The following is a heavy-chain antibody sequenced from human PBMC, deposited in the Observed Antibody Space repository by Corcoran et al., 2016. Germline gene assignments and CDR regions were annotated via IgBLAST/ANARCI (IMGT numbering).Heavy chain of an antibody. CDR3: ARTHRLSYAPIGY. Sequence: QLQLVQSGAEVKKTGASVKVSCKASGSTFTSYYLLWVRQAPGQGLEWMGIINPSGGSTSYAQKFQGRVTMTRDTSTSTVYMELSSLRSEDTAVYYCARTHRLSYAPIGYWGQGTLVTVSS. CDR1: GSTFTSYY. V-gene: IGHV1-46*01. J-gene: IGHJ4*02. CDR2: INPSGGST.